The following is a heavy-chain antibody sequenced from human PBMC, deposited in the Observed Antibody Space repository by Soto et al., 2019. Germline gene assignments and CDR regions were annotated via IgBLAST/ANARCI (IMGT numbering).Heavy chain of an antibody. D-gene: IGHD1-20*01. CDR2: TGISGRTT. V-gene: IGHV3-23*01. Sequence: GGSLRLSCAASGFTITSSAMSWVRQAPGKGLEWVSTTGISGRTTYYADSVKGRFTVSRDDSKNTLDLQMSSLRAEDTAVYYCATVHNTSRSFDYWGQGTPVTVSS. J-gene: IGHJ4*02. CDR1: GFTITSSA. CDR3: ATVHNTSRSFDY.